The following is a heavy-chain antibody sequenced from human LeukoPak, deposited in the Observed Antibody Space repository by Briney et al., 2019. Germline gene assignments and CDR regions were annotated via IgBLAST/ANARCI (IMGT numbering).Heavy chain of an antibody. Sequence: GGSLRLSCAASGFTSSSYGMHWVRQAPGKGLEWVAFIRFDGSDKNYADSVKGRFTISRDNSKNTLFLQMNSLRGEDTAVYYCAKDPVLVGATPDAFDIWGQGTMVTVSS. CDR3: AKDPVLVGATPDAFDI. D-gene: IGHD1-26*01. CDR1: GFTSSSYG. J-gene: IGHJ3*02. CDR2: IRFDGSDK. V-gene: IGHV3-30*02.